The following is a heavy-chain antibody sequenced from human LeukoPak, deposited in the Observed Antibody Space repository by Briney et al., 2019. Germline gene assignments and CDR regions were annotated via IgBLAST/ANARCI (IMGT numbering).Heavy chain of an antibody. CDR2: INWDSGSI. CDR3: AKSLREVIAVIDS. Sequence: PGGSLRLSCAASGFTFDDYAMHWVRQAPGKGLEWVSGINWDSGSIAYGDSVKGRFTISRDNAKNSVELQMNSLRVEDTALYYCAKSLREVIAVIDSWGQGTLVTVSS. V-gene: IGHV3-9*01. CDR1: GFTFDDYA. D-gene: IGHD6-19*01. J-gene: IGHJ4*02.